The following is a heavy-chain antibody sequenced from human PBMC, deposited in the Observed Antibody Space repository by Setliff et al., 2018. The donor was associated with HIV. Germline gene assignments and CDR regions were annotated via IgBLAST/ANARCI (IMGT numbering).Heavy chain of an antibody. J-gene: IGHJ4*02. D-gene: IGHD2-2*01. CDR1: GYSFISYW. V-gene: IGHV5-51*01. CDR2: IYPGDSNT. CDR3: ATPISITSGSAFDD. Sequence: GESLKISCKGSGYSFISYWIGWVRQMPGKGLEWMGIIYPGDSNTKYSPSFQGQVTLSVDKSISTAYLQWSSLKASDTAMYYCATPISITSGSAFDDWGQGTLVTVSS.